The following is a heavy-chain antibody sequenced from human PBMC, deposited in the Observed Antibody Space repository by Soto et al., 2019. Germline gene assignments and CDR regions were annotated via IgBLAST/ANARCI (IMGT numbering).Heavy chain of an antibody. Sequence: GGSLRLSCAASGFTFSSYGMHWVRQAPGKGLEWVAVISYDGSNKYYADSVKGRFTISRDNSKNTLYLQMNSLRAEDTAVYYCAKDQEYQLLAVAYYYYGMDVWGQGTTVTVSS. D-gene: IGHD2-2*01. CDR2: ISYDGSNK. CDR1: GFTFSSYG. V-gene: IGHV3-30*18. J-gene: IGHJ6*02. CDR3: AKDQEYQLLAVAYYYYGMDV.